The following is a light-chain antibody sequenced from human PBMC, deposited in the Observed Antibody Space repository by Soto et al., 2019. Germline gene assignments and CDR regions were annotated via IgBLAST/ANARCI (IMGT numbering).Light chain of an antibody. CDR1: QSVSSY. CDR3: QPR. Sequence: NGLKHSPAALSVSQGERATLSCRASQSVSSYLAWYQQKPGQAPRLLIYGASSRATGIPDRFSGSGSGTDFTLTISRLEPEDFAVYYCQPRFGQGTKVDIK. V-gene: IGKV3-20*01. J-gene: IGKJ1*01. CDR2: GAS.